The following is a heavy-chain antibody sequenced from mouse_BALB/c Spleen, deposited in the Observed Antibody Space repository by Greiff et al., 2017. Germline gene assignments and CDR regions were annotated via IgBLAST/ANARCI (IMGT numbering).Heavy chain of an antibody. V-gene: IGHV3-2*02. CDR2: ISYSGST. Sequence: EVKLVESGPGLVKPSQSLSLTCTVTGYSITSDYAWNWIRQFPGNKLEWMGYISYSGSTSYNPSLKSRISITRDTSKNQFFLQLNSVTTEDTATYYCARGRRSAMDYWGQGTSVTVSS. CDR1: GYSITSDYA. CDR3: ARGRRSAMDY. J-gene: IGHJ4*01.